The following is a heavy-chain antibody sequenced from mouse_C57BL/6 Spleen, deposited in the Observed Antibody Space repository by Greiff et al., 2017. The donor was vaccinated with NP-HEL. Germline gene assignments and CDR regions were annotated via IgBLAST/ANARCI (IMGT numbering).Heavy chain of an antibody. CDR1: GYTFTSYW. CDR2: IDPSDSYT. D-gene: IGHD1-1*01. V-gene: IGHV1-59*01. CDR3: ARGITTVVYWYFDV. Sequence: QVQLQQPGAELVRPGTSVKLSCKASGYTFTSYWMHWVKQRPGQGLEWTGVIDPSDSYTNYNQKFKGKATLTVDTSSSTAYMQLSSLTSEDSAVYYCARGITTVVYWYFDVWGTGTTVTVSS. J-gene: IGHJ1*03.